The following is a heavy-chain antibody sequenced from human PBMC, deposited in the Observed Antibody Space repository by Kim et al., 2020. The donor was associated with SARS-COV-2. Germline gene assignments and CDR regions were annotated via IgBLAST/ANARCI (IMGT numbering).Heavy chain of an antibody. CDR3: ARGKFFRPPLHSSSWSTYWYYFDY. D-gene: IGHD6-13*01. V-gene: IGHV4-61*01. CDR1: GGSVSSGSYY. J-gene: IGHJ4*02. Sequence: SETLSLTCTVSGGSVSSGSYYWSWIRQPPGKGLEWIGYIYYSGSTNYNPSLKSRVTISVDTSKNQFSLKLSSVTAADTAVYYCARGKFFRPPLHSSSWSTYWYYFDYWGQGTLVTVSS. CDR2: IYYSGST.